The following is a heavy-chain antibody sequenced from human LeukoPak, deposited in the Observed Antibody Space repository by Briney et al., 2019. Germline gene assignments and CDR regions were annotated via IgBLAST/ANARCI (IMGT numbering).Heavy chain of an antibody. J-gene: IGHJ6*03. CDR2: IYYSGST. CDR3: ARSRWLRDIYYYYYMDV. V-gene: IGHV4-59*01. CDR1: VGSIRSFY. D-gene: IGHD5-12*01. Sequence: PSETLSLTCTVSVGSIRSFYWSWVRQPPGKGLEWIGYIYYSGSTNYNPSLKSRVTISVDTSKNQFSLKLSSVTAADTAVYYCARSRWLRDIYYYYYMDVWGKGTTVTVSS.